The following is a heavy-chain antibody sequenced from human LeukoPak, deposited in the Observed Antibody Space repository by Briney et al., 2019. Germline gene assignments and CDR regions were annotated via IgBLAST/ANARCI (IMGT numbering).Heavy chain of an antibody. D-gene: IGHD3-10*01. CDR2: IRSKAYGGTT. V-gene: IGHV3-49*04. CDR1: GFTFSSYW. J-gene: IGHJ4*02. CDR3: TRVSAPMAPPYFDY. Sequence: PGGSLRLSCAASGFTFSSYWMSWVRQAPGKGLEWVGFIRSKAYGGTTEYAASVKGRFTISRDDSKSIAYLQMNSLKTEDTAVYYCTRVSAPMAPPYFDYWGQGTLVTVSS.